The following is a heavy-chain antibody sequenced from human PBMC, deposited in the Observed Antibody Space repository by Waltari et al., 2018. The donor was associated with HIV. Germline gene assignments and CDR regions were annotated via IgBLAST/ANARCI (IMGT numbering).Heavy chain of an antibody. CDR1: GFAVINTY. V-gene: IGHV3-53*01. J-gene: IGHJ4*02. CDR3: ATVLVRTSWVITTAPFDY. Sequence: EVQLVESGGGLIQPGGSLRLACAASGFAVINTYMSWVRQAPWKGLDGFSIFDSKDTTYYANSVKGRLTISRDNSKNTLYLQMNSLGADDTAVYFCATVLVRTSWVITTAPFDYWGQGTLVTVSS. CDR2: FDSKDTT. D-gene: IGHD3-22*01.